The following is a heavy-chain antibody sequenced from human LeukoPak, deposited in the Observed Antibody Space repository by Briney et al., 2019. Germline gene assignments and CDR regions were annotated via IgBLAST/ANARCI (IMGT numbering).Heavy chain of an antibody. V-gene: IGHV3-23*01. J-gene: IGHJ4*02. CDR2: ISGSGGST. Sequence: GGSLRLSCAASGFAVSNVYMTWVRQAPGKGLEWVSAISGSGGSTYYANSVKGRFTISRDNSKNTLYLQMNSLRAEDTAVYYCARALSAGIAVAGTYYFDYWGQGTLVTVSS. CDR3: ARALSAGIAVAGTYYFDY. CDR1: GFAVSNVY. D-gene: IGHD6-19*01.